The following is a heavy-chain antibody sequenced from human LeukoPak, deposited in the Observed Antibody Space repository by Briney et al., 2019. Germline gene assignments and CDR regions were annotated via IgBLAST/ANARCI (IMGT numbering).Heavy chain of an antibody. J-gene: IGHJ4*02. CDR1: GGSISSSRHY. CDR3: AGSGGLSNQGAVFDY. V-gene: IGHV4-39*07. Sequence: SETLSLTCTVSGGSISSSRHYWGWIRQSPEKGLELIAHIYYTGITYFNPSLKSRVTVSVDTSNNQFSLRLSSVTAADTAVYYCAGSGGLSNQGAVFDYWGQGTLVTVSS. D-gene: IGHD3-10*01. CDR2: IYYTGIT.